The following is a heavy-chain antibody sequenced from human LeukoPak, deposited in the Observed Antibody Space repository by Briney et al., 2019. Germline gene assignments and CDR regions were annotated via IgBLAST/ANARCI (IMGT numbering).Heavy chain of an antibody. Sequence: NSSETLSLTCAVYGGSFSDYYWGWIRQPPGKGLEWIGSIYYSGSTYFNPSLKSRVTISVDTSKNQFSLKLTSVTAADTAVYYCARHRYYYDSSGYFCVYYFDYWGQGTLVTVSS. CDR2: IYYSGST. CDR1: GGSFSDYY. J-gene: IGHJ4*02. CDR3: ARHRYYYDSSGYFCVYYFDY. V-gene: IGHV4-39*01. D-gene: IGHD3-22*01.